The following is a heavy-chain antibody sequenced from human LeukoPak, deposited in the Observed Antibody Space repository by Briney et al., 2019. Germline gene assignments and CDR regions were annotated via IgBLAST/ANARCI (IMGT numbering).Heavy chain of an antibody. Sequence: KPGGSLRLSCAASGFTFSSYSMNWVRQAPGKGLEWVSSISSSSSYIYYADSVKGRFTISRDNAKNSLYLQMNSLRAEDTAVYYCAREKSGSNAAFDYWGQGTLVTVSS. CDR2: ISSSSSYI. CDR1: GFTFSSYS. D-gene: IGHD1-26*01. J-gene: IGHJ4*02. V-gene: IGHV3-21*01. CDR3: AREKSGSNAAFDY.